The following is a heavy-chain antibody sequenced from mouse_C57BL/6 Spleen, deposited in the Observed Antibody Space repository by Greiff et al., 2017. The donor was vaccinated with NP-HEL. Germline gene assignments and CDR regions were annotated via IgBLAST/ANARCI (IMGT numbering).Heavy chain of an antibody. CDR2: ISSGSSTI. D-gene: IGHD1-1*01. CDR1: GFTFSDYG. CDR3: ARGNANYYGSLYYFDY. J-gene: IGHJ2*01. Sequence: EVMLVESGGGLVKPGGSLKLSCAASGFTFSDYGMHWVRQAPEKGLEWVAYISSGSSTIYYADTVKGRFTISRDNAKNTLFLQMTSLRSEDTAMYYCARGNANYYGSLYYFDYWGQGTTLTVSS. V-gene: IGHV5-17*01.